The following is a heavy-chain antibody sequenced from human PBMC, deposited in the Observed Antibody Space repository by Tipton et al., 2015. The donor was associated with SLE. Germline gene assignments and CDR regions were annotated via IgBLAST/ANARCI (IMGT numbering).Heavy chain of an antibody. CDR3: ARWGITFGGVIVFDY. CDR1: GGSISSHY. V-gene: IGHV4-59*11. CDR2: IYYSGST. Sequence: TLSLTCTVSGGSISSHYWSWIRQPPGKGLEWIGYIYYSGSTNYNPSLKSRVTISVDTSKNQFSLKLSSVTAADTAVYYCARWGITFGGVIVFDYWGQGTLGTVSS. D-gene: IGHD3-16*02. J-gene: IGHJ4*02.